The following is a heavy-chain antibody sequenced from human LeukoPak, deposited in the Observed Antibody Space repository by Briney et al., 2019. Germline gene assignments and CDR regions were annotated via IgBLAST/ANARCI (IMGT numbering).Heavy chain of an antibody. V-gene: IGHV3-7*01. J-gene: IGHJ6*04. CDR3: AVYGSGFFP. D-gene: IGHD3-10*01. CDR2: IKQDGREK. CDR1: GFTFSSYW. Sequence: TGGSLRLSCAASGFTFSSYWMRWVRQAPGKGGEGVANIKQDGREKYYVDSVKGRFTISRDNAKNSLYLQMNRLRAEDTAVYYCAVYGSGFFPWGKGTTVTISS.